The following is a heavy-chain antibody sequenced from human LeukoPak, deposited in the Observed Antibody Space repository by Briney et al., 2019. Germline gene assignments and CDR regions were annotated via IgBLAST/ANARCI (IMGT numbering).Heavy chain of an antibody. CDR3: AKDRNLAIVATTIDY. D-gene: IGHD5-12*01. J-gene: IGHJ4*02. Sequence: PGGSLRLSCAASGFTFNIYTMSWVRRAPGKGLEWVSIISDNGGSTYYAESVKGRFTISRDNSKNTLYLQMNSLRAEDTAVYYCAKDRNLAIVATTIDYWGQGTLVTVSS. CDR1: GFTFNIYT. CDR2: ISDNGGST. V-gene: IGHV3-23*01.